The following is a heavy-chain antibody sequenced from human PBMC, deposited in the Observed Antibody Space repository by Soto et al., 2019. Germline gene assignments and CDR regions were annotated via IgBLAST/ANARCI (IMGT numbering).Heavy chain of an antibody. CDR3: ARSACGGRNCSVFDY. D-gene: IGHD2-15*01. CDR1: GDSVSSGRYY. V-gene: IGHV4-61*01. CDR2: IHYTGST. Sequence: QVQLQESGPRLVKPSETLSLTCTVSGDSVSSGRYYWSWVRQPPGKPLEWIGYIHYTGSTIYNPSLQSRVTRSMETSQNQFALNLNSVTTADTAMYYCARSACGGRNCSVFDYWGQGTLVTVSS. J-gene: IGHJ4*02.